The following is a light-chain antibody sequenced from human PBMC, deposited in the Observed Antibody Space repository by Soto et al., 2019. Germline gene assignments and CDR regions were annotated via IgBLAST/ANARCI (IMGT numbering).Light chain of an antibody. Sequence: DIQLTQSPSSVSASVGDRITITCRASQGISSYLAWYQQKPGKAPKLLIYAASTLQSGVPSRFSGSGSGTEFTLTISSLQPEDFAVYYCQQLNSYPRTFGQGTKVDIK. CDR1: QGISSY. CDR3: QQLNSYPRT. J-gene: IGKJ1*01. CDR2: AAS. V-gene: IGKV1-9*01.